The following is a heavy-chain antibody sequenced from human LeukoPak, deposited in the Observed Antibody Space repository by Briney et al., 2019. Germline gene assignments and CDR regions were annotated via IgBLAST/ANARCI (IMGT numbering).Heavy chain of an antibody. Sequence: GGSLRLSCVTSGFTFDDYAMHWVRQVPGKGLEWVSGISWNSGSTGYADSVKGRFTISRNNAKNSLYLQMNSLRAEDTALYYCAKDMTTVTTSGSDYWGQGTLVTVSS. J-gene: IGHJ4*02. CDR2: ISWNSGST. D-gene: IGHD4-17*01. V-gene: IGHV3-9*01. CDR1: GFTFDDYA. CDR3: AKDMTTVTTSGSDY.